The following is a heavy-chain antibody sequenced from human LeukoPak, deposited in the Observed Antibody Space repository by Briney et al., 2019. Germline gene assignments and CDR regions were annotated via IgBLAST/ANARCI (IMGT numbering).Heavy chain of an antibody. V-gene: IGHV3-48*01. CDR3: ARGGQKGIVGTPRAFDI. CDR2: ISSSSSTT. D-gene: IGHD1-26*01. CDR1: GFTFSSYS. Sequence: GGSLRLSCAASGFTFSSYSMNWVRQAPGKGLEWVSYISSSSSTTYYADSVKGRFTISRDNAKNSLYLQMNSLRAEDTAVYYCARGGQKGIVGTPRAFDIWGQGTMVTVSS. J-gene: IGHJ3*02.